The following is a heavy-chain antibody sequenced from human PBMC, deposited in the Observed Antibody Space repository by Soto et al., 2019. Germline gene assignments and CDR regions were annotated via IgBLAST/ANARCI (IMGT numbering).Heavy chain of an antibody. D-gene: IGHD3-10*01. CDR1: GYTFTSYD. Sequence: GASVKVSCKASGYTFTSYDINWVRQATGQGLEWMGWMNPNSGNTGYAQKFQGRVTMTRNTSISTAYMELSSLRSEDTAVYYCARGHRITMVRGVIGLGAFDIWGQGTMVTVSS. CDR2: MNPNSGNT. V-gene: IGHV1-8*01. CDR3: ARGHRITMVRGVIGLGAFDI. J-gene: IGHJ3*02.